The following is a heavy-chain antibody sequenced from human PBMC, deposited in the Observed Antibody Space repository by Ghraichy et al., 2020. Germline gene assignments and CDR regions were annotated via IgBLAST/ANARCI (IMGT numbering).Heavy chain of an antibody. D-gene: IGHD4-17*01. CDR1: GFIFSSYA. Sequence: LSLTCAASGFIFSSYAMSWVRQAPGKGLEWVSSISARAAGTYYADSVKGRFTISRDNSKNTLYLQMNSLRAEDTAVYYCAKDSDGDYVRAFASWGQGTMVTVSS. CDR3: AKDSDGDYVRAFAS. V-gene: IGHV3-23*01. CDR2: ISARAAGT. J-gene: IGHJ3*02.